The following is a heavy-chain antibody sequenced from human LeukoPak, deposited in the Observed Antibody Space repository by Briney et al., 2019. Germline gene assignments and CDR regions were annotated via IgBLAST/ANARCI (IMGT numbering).Heavy chain of an antibody. D-gene: IGHD3-22*01. CDR3: ARAYGYYPYAFDI. CDR1: GGSISSYY. CDR2: IYYSGST. V-gene: IGHV4-59*01. Sequence: PSETLSLTCTVSGGSISSYYWSWIRQPPGKGLEWIGYIYYSGSTNYNPSLKSRVTISVDTSKNQFSLKLSSVTAADTAVYYCARAYGYYPYAFDIWGQGTMVTVSS. J-gene: IGHJ3*02.